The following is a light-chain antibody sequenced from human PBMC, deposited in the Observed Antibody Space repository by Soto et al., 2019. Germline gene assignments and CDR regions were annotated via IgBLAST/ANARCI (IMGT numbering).Light chain of an antibody. CDR3: QQYSTGWS. CDR2: TAS. CDR1: QSISPW. Sequence: DIQMTQSPSTLSASVGDRVTITCRASQSISPWLACYQQKPGKAPQLLIYTASNLEGGVPSRFSGSGSGTEVTLTISRLQPHDFATYYWQQYSTGWSFGQGTNV. J-gene: IGKJ1*01. V-gene: IGKV1-5*03.